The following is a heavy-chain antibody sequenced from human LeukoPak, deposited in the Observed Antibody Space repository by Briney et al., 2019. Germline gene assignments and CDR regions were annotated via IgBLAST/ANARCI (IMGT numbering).Heavy chain of an antibody. J-gene: IGHJ6*02. Sequence: PGGSLRLSCAASGFTFSSYAMSWVRQTPGKGLEWVSTISSTGDSTYHADSVKGRFTISRDNSKNTLSLQMNSLRAEDTAVYFCAKVNWNYVAYYYYGMDVWGQGTTVTVSS. D-gene: IGHD1-7*01. CDR1: GFTFSSYA. V-gene: IGHV3-23*01. CDR3: AKVNWNYVAYYYYGMDV. CDR2: ISSTGDST.